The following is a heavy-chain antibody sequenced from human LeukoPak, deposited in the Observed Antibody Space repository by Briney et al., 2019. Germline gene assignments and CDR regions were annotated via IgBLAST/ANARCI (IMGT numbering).Heavy chain of an antibody. CDR1: GFTFSSYS. CDR2: ISSSSSYI. D-gene: IGHD6-6*01. Sequence: PGGSLRLSCAASGFTFSSYSMNWVRQAPGKGLEWVSSISSSSSYIYYADSVKGRFTISRDNAKNSLYLQMNSLRAEDTAVYYCARVASIAARWKGFDCWGQGTLVTVSS. J-gene: IGHJ4*02. CDR3: ARVASIAARWKGFDC. V-gene: IGHV3-21*01.